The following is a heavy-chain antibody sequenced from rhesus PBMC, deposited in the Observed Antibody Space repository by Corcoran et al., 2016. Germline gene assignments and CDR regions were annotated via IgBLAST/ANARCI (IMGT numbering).Heavy chain of an antibody. CDR1: GASVNSNS. Sequence: QVQLQESGPGLVKPSETLSLTCSVSGASVNSNSWSWIRQPQGKGLEWIGSVFGDGGITSYNPALKGRVTISRDTSKNQFSLKLDSVTAADSAVYYCGRGRVVNDGGLDSWGQGVLVTVSS. CDR3: GRGRVVNDGGLDS. V-gene: IGHV4-147*01. CDR2: VFGDGGIT. D-gene: IGHD3-28*01. J-gene: IGHJ4*01.